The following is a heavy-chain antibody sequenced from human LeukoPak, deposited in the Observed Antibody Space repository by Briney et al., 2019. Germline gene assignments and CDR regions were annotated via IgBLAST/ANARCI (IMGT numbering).Heavy chain of an antibody. V-gene: IGHV4-59*01. CDR1: GGSISSYY. D-gene: IGHD4-17*01. CDR3: ERGPTLYGDLGWFDP. J-gene: IGHJ5*02. Sequence: PSETLSLTCTVSGGSISSYYWSWIRQPPGKRLEWIGYIYYSGSTNYNPSLKSRVTISVDTSKNQFSLKLSSVTAADTAVYYCERGPTLYGDLGWFDPWGQGTQVTVSS. CDR2: IYYSGST.